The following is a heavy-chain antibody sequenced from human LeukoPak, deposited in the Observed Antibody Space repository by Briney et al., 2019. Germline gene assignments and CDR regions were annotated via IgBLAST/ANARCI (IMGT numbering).Heavy chain of an antibody. Sequence: PGGCLRLSCAASGFSFSSYAMSWDRQPPGKGLEWVSSFSGGGGDTYYADSVKGRFTISRDNSKNTLFLQMGNLRAEDMAVYYCTRSNNIVGATYFDYWGQEALGTVSS. CDR2: FSGGGGDT. V-gene: IGHV3-23*01. CDR3: TRSNNIVGATYFDY. CDR1: GFSFSSYA. D-gene: IGHD1-26*01. J-gene: IGHJ4*02.